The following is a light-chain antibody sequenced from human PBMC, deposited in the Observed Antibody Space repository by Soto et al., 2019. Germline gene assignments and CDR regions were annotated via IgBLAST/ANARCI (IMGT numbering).Light chain of an antibody. Sequence: DIVMTQSPDSLAVSLGERATINCKSSQTLLDSSNNKASLSWYQQKPGQPPKLLIYWTSTREFVVPDRFSGSGSGTDFTLTISSLQAEDVAVYYCQQYFNSPRTFGHGTKVELK. CDR2: WTS. CDR1: QTLLDSSNNKAS. V-gene: IGKV4-1*01. J-gene: IGKJ1*01. CDR3: QQYFNSPRT.